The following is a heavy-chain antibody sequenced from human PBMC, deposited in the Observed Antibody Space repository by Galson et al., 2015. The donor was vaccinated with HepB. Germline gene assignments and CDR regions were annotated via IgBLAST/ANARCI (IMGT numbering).Heavy chain of an antibody. CDR3: ARRGVWDSGYDLKFDY. J-gene: IGHJ4*02. CDR2: IDPSDSYT. Sequence: SGAEVKKPGESLRISCKGSGYSFTSYWISWVRQMPGKGLEWMGRIDPSDSYTNYSPSFQGHVTISADKSISTAYLQWSSLKASDTAMYYCARRGVWDSGYDLKFDYWGQGTLVTVSS. CDR1: GYSFTSYW. D-gene: IGHD5-12*01. V-gene: IGHV5-10-1*01.